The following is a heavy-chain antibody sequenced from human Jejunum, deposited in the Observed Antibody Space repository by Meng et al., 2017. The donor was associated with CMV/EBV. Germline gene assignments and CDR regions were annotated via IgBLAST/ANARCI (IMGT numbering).Heavy chain of an antibody. CDR1: GTRWGGYD. CDR2: RSDSESN. Sequence: LSGAVYGTRWGGYDWSWNRQAQEMGLEEIRDRSDSESNNKNPKIRRTITIEIDKNPDQLTLKLNAMADADTAVYDCARGYPRYVFDYWGQGTLVTVSS. D-gene: IGHD1-14*01. CDR3: ARGYPRYVFDY. V-gene: IGHV4-34*01. J-gene: IGHJ4*02.